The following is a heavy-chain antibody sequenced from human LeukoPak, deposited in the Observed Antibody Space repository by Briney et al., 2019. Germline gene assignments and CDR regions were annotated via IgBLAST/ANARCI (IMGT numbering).Heavy chain of an antibody. Sequence: GASVKVSCKASGGTFSSYAISWVRQAPGQGLEWMGGIIPIFGTANYAQKFQGRVTITADKSTSTAYMELSSLRSEDTAVYYCASSRGCTNGVCYSYYYYYMDVWGKGTTVTVSS. CDR3: ASSRGCTNGVCYSYYYYYMDV. CDR1: GGTFSSYA. V-gene: IGHV1-69*06. J-gene: IGHJ6*03. D-gene: IGHD2-8*01. CDR2: IIPIFGTA.